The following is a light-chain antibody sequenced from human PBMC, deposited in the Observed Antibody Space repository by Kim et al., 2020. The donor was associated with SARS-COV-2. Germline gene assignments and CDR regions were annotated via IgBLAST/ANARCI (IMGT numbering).Light chain of an antibody. CDR1: QTISSW. CDR3: QQYHTYPYT. CDR2: KAS. J-gene: IGKJ2*01. V-gene: IGKV1-5*03. Sequence: SASVGDRVTITCRASQTISSWLAWYQQKPGKAPNLLIYKASTLESGVPSRFSGSGSGTEFTLTISSLQPDDFATYYCQQYHTYPYTFGQGTKLEIK.